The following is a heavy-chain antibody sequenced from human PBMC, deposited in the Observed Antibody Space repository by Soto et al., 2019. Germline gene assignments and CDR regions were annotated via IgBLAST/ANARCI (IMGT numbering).Heavy chain of an antibody. CDR2: IIPIFGTA. Sequence: QVQLVQSGAEVKKPGSSVKVSCKASGGTFSSYAIDWVRQAPGQGLEWMGGIIPIFGTANYAQKFQGRITITADESTSTAYMELRSLRSDDTAVYYCARDDSSGYYKTYYYYGMDVWGQGTTVTVSS. V-gene: IGHV1-69*01. CDR1: GGTFSSYA. D-gene: IGHD3-22*01. J-gene: IGHJ6*02. CDR3: ARDDSSGYYKTYYYYGMDV.